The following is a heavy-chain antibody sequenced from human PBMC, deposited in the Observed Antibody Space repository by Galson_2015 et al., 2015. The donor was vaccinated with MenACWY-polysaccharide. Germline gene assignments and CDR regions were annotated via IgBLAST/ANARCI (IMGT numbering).Heavy chain of an antibody. Sequence: SLRLSCAASGFTFSTYAMHWVRQAPGQGLEWMATISSSGDDKYCADSVKGRFTISRGNSNNTLYLEMSSLRAGDTAVYYCVKNGDAGGSYGYFDSWGQRTLGTVSS. CDR1: GFTFSTYA. V-gene: IGHV3-30*18. CDR2: ISSSGDDK. D-gene: IGHD3-16*01. CDR3: VKNGDAGGSYGYFDS. J-gene: IGHJ4*02.